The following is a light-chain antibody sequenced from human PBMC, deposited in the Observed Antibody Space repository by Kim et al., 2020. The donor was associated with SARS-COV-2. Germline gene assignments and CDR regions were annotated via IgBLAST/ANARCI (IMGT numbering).Light chain of an antibody. J-gene: IGKJ2*03. Sequence: LSPRGRAPLSCSASQSVSSYLAWYQQKPGQAPRLLIYDASNRATGIPARFSGSGSGTDFTLTISSLEPEDFAVYYCQQRSNWPLYSFGQGTKLEIK. CDR2: DAS. V-gene: IGKV3-11*01. CDR3: QQRSNWPLYS. CDR1: QSVSSY.